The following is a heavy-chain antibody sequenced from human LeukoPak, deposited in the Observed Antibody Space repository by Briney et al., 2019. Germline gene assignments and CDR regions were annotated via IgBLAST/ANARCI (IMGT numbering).Heavy chain of an antibody. CDR1: GFTFSSYE. D-gene: IGHD3-9*01. CDR2: ISSSGSTI. Sequence: GGSLRLSCAASGFTFSSYEMNWFRQAPGKGLEWVSYISSSGSTIYYADSVKGRFTISRDNSKNTLYLQMNSLGAEDTAVYYCAKGPRGDYDILTGYSFDYWGQGTLVTVSS. CDR3: AKGPRGDYDILTGYSFDY. V-gene: IGHV3-48*03. J-gene: IGHJ4*02.